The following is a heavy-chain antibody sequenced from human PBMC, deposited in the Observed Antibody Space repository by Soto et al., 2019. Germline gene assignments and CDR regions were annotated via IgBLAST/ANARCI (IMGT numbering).Heavy chain of an antibody. CDR2: IYSGGST. D-gene: IGHD3-10*01. J-gene: IGHJ5*02. V-gene: IGHV3-66*01. CDR3: ARDSGSMVRGIPYHWFDP. CDR1: GFTVSSNY. Sequence: GGSLRLSCAASGFTVSSNYMSWVRQAPGNGLEWVSTIYSGGSTYYADSVKGRFTISRDNCKNTPYLQMNGLRAEDTAVYYCARDSGSMVRGIPYHWFDPWGQGTLVTVSS.